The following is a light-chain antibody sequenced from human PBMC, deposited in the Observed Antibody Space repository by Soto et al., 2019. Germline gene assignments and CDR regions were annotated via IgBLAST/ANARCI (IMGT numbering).Light chain of an antibody. CDR1: SSDVGGYKY. V-gene: IGLV2-14*01. J-gene: IGLJ3*02. CDR3: SSYASTSSLL. Sequence: QSALTQPASVSGSPGQSITISCTGTSSDVGGYKYVSWYQQHPGKAPNLLIYEVTNRPSGVSNRFSGSKSGNTASLTISGLQAEDEADYYCSSYASTSSLLFGGGTQLTVL. CDR2: EVT.